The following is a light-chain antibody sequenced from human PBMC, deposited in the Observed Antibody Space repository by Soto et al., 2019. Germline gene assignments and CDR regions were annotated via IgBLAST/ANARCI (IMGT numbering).Light chain of an antibody. Sequence: EIVMTQSPATLSVSPGERATLSCRASQSVSRNLAWFQQKPGQAPRLLIYGASTRATGIPARFSGSGSGTEFILTISSLQSEDFAVYYCQQYNQWPPWTFGQGTKVDIK. CDR3: QQYNQWPPWT. CDR2: GAS. J-gene: IGKJ1*01. V-gene: IGKV3-15*01. CDR1: QSVSRN.